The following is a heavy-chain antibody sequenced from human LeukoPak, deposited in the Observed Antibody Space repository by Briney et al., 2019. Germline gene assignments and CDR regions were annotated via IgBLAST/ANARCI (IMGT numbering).Heavy chain of an antibody. J-gene: IGHJ6*02. V-gene: IGHV1-69*13. D-gene: IGHD3-3*01. CDR1: GGTFSSYA. Sequence: GASVKVSCKASGGTFSSYAISWVRQAPGQGLEWMGGIIPIFGTANYAQKFQGRVTITADESTSTAYMELSSLRSEDTAVYYCAVQYYDFWSGDSYYYYGMDVWGQGTTVTVSS. CDR2: IIPIFGTA. CDR3: AVQYYDFWSGDSYYYYGMDV.